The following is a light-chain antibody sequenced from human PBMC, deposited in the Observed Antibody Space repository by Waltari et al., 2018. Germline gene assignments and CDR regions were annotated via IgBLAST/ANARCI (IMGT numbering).Light chain of an antibody. CDR1: PDINVRTYK. V-gene: IGLV5-45*01. CDR3: MILYNNAVV. CDR2: YKPDSTI. Sequence: QAVLTQPASLSASPGASASLTCTLRPDINVRTYKIYWYQQRPGSPPQFLLKYKPDSTIQLGSGVPSRFSGSKDTSANAFILLISGLQSEDEADYYCMILYNNAVVFGGGTNLTVL. J-gene: IGLJ3*02.